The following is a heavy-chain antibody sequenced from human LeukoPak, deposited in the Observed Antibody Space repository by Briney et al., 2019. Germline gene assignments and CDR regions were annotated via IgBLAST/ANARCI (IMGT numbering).Heavy chain of an antibody. D-gene: IGHD1-14*01. CDR2: VHHSENS. Sequence: SETLSLTCSVSGVSVNSHYWSWIRQSPGTGLEWIAYVHHSENSNSNPSLKSRVTTSVDTSRNHFSLKLTSVTAADTAIYYCARGSTGQYDPWGQGILVTVSS. J-gene: IGHJ5*02. V-gene: IGHV4-59*02. CDR3: ARGSTGQYDP. CDR1: GVSVNSHY.